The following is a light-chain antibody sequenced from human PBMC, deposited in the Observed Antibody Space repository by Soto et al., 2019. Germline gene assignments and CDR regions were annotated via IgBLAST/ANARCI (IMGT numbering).Light chain of an antibody. V-gene: IGLV1-44*01. CDR1: SSNIGTNA. CDR3: AAWDDSLNGYV. CDR2: NNN. J-gene: IGLJ1*01. Sequence: QSALTQPPSASGTPGQRVTSSCSGCSSNIGTNAVNWYQQLPGTAPKLLIYNNNQRPSGVPDRFSGSKSGTSASLAISGLQSEDEDDYYCAAWDDSLNGYVFGTGTKVPVL.